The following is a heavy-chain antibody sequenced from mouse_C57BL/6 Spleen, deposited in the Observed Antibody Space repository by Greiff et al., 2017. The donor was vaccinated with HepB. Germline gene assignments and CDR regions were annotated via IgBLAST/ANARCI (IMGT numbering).Heavy chain of an antibody. V-gene: IGHV1-50*01. CDR1: GYTFTSYW. J-gene: IGHJ3*01. Sequence: QVQLQQPGAELVKPGASVKLSCKASGYTFTSYWLQWVKQRPGQGLEWIGEIDPSDSYTNYNQKFKGKATLTVDTSSSTAYMQLSSLTSEDSAVYYCARVYYYGSPAYWGQGTLVTVSA. CDR3: ARVYYYGSPAY. D-gene: IGHD1-1*01. CDR2: IDPSDSYT.